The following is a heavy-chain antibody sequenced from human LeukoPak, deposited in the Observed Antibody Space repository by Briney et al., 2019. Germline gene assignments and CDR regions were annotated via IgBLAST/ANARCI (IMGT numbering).Heavy chain of an antibody. Sequence: GESLKISCQAPGYTFVNYWIGWARQKSGKGLEWMGIIYGDDFDTRYSPSFQGQVTISDAKSNRIASLNWSSLKASDTAIYFCARSEWLLPRGGFDFWGQGTRVVVSS. CDR1: GYTFVNYW. V-gene: IGHV5-51*01. CDR2: IYGDDFDT. CDR3: ARSEWLLPRGGFDF. D-gene: IGHD3-3*01. J-gene: IGHJ4*02.